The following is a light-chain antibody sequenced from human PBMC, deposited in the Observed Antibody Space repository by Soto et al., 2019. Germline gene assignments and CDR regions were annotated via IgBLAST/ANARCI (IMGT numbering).Light chain of an antibody. J-gene: IGKJ4*01. CDR1: QSLLQSNGYNC. V-gene: IGKV2-28*01. Sequence: ESVMTQSPRSLPVTPGEPASISCRSSQSLLQSNGYNCLDWYLQKPGQSPQLLIYLGSNRASGVPDRFSGSGSGTDFTLKISRVEAEDVGIYYCMQALQSPLTVGGGTKVEIK. CDR3: MQALQSPLT. CDR2: LGS.